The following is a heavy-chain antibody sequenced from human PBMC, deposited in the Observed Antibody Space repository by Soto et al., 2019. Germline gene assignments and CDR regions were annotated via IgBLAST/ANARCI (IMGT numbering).Heavy chain of an antibody. CDR2: IKKVGSDK. D-gene: IGHD5-18*01. Sequence: EVQVVESGGGLVQPGGSLKLSCVASGFTFSNYWMSWVRQAPGKGLEWVANIKKVGSDKNYVDSVEGRFSIFRDNAKNSLHLQMYGLRAEDTAVYYCARDLGTALVGFDYGMDVWGQGTTVTVSS. V-gene: IGHV3-7*01. J-gene: IGHJ6*02. CDR3: ARDLGTALVGFDYGMDV. CDR1: GFTFSNYW.